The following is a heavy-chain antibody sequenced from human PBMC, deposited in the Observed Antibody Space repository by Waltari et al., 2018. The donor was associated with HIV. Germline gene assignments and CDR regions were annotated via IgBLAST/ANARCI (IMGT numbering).Heavy chain of an antibody. Sequence: QAQLVQSGAEVRKPGASVQVSCTAYGYNFASHDINWVRRATGQGLEWMGWMSINSGNAGYGQRFKGRLTLTRDTSIDMAYMELNSLTPQDTAVYYCVTSRPGAVFGDFWGQGTPVTVSS. J-gene: IGHJ4*02. CDR2: MSINSGNA. V-gene: IGHV1-8*01. CDR3: VTSRPGAVFGDF. CDR1: GYNFASHD. D-gene: IGHD3-3*01.